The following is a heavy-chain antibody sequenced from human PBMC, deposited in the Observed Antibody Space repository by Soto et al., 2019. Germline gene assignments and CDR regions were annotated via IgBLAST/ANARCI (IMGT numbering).Heavy chain of an antibody. D-gene: IGHD4-4*01. CDR2: ISGSGGST. V-gene: IGHV3-23*01. J-gene: IGHJ3*02. Sequence: GGSLRLSCAASGFTFSSYAMSWVRQAPGKGLEWVSAISGSGGSTYYADSVKGRFTISRDNSKNTLYLQMNILRAEDTAVYYCAPLGSNYEGLYAFDIWGQGTMVTVSS. CDR3: APLGSNYEGLYAFDI. CDR1: GFTFSSYA.